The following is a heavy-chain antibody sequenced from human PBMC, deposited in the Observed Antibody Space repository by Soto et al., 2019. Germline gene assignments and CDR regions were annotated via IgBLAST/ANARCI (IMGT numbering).Heavy chain of an antibody. V-gene: IGHV3-11*01. CDR3: ATDGYDSSGYSLDAFDI. CDR1: GFTFSDYY. CDR2: ISSSGSTI. Sequence: PGGSLRLSCAASGFTFSDYYMSWIRQAPGKGLEWVSYISSSGSTIYYADSVKGRFTISRDNAKNSLYLQMNSLRAEDTAVYYCATDGYDSSGYSLDAFDIWGQGTMVTVSS. D-gene: IGHD3-22*01. J-gene: IGHJ3*02.